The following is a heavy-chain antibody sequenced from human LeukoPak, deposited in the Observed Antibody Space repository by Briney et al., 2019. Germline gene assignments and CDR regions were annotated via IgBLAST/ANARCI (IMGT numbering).Heavy chain of an antibody. CDR2: IIPILGIA. D-gene: IGHD4-17*01. J-gene: IGHJ3*02. CDR1: GGTFSSYA. CDR3: ARPTVTTADAFDI. Sequence: SVKVSCKASGGTFSSYAISWVRQAPGQGLEWMGRIIPILGIANYAQKFQGRVTITADKSTSTAYMELSSLRSEDTAVYYCARPTVTTADAFDIWGQGTMVTVSS. V-gene: IGHV1-69*04.